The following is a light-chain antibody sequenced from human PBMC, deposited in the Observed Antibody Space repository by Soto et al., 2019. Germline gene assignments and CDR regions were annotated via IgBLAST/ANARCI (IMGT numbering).Light chain of an antibody. CDR3: SSYAGSNNLV. Sequence: QSALTQPPSASGSPGQSVTISCTGTSSDVGGYNYVSWYQQHPGKAPKLMIYEVSKRPSGVPDRFSGSNSGNTASLTVSGLQAEYEADYYCSSYAGSNNLVFGGGTKLTVL. J-gene: IGLJ2*01. CDR1: SSDVGGYNY. CDR2: EVS. V-gene: IGLV2-8*01.